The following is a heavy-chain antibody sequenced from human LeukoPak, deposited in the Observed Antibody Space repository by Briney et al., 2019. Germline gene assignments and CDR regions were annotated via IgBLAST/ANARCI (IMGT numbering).Heavy chain of an antibody. J-gene: IGHJ4*02. Sequence: SETLSLTCAVSGYSISSGYYRGWIRQPPGKGLEWIGSMDHSGSKYHNPSLESRVTISVDTSKNQFSLKLNSVTAADTAVYYCARADNIVGTTAFDYWGQGTLVTVSS. V-gene: IGHV4-38-2*01. D-gene: IGHD1-26*01. CDR3: ARADNIVGTTAFDY. CDR2: MDHSGSK. CDR1: GYSISSGYY.